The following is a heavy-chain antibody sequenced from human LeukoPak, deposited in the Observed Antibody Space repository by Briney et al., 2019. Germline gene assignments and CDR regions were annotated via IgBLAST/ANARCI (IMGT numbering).Heavy chain of an antibody. D-gene: IGHD3-16*01. J-gene: IGHJ4*02. CDR2: ISSSSSYI. CDR3: ARDAGRGDY. V-gene: IGHV3-21*01. Sequence: LEWVSCISSSSSYIYYADSVKGRFTTSRDNAKNSLYLQMNSLRADDTAVYYCARDAGRGDYWGQGALVTVSS.